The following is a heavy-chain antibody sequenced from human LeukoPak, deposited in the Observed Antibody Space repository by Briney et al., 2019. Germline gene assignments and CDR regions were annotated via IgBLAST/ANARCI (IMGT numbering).Heavy chain of an antibody. CDR1: GFTFSSYA. Sequence: GGSLRLSCAASGFTFSSYAMSWVRQAPGKGLEWVSAISGSGGSTYYADSVKGRFTISRDNSKNTLYLQMNSLRAEDTAEYYCAKMRGGDCYYHFDYWGQGTPVTVSS. D-gene: IGHD2-21*01. CDR2: ISGSGGST. J-gene: IGHJ4*02. V-gene: IGHV3-23*01. CDR3: AKMRGGDCYYHFDY.